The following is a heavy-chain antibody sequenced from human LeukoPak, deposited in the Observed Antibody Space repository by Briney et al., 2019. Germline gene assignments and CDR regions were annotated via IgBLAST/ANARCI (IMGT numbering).Heavy chain of an antibody. J-gene: IGHJ4*02. CDR1: GGSFSGYY. CDR3: ARYIWSYYFDY. CDR2: IYYSGST. D-gene: IGHD3-10*01. Sequence: SETLSLTCAVYGGSFSGYYWSWIRQPPGKGLEWIGYIYYSGSTNYNPSLKSRVTISVDTSKNQFSLKLSSVTAADTAVYYCARYIWSYYFDYWGQGTLVTVSS. V-gene: IGHV4-59*12.